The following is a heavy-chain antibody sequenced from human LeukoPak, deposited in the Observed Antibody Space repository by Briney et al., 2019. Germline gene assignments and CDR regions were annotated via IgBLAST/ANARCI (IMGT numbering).Heavy chain of an antibody. V-gene: IGHV3-23*01. J-gene: IGHJ4*02. D-gene: IGHD3-16*02. CDR2: ISASGGST. CDR1: EFTFSSYA. CDR3: AKGMDYDYVWGSYHY. Sequence: GGSLRLSCAASEFTFSSYAMQWVRQAPGKGLEWVSGISASGGSTYYADSVKGRFTISRDNSKNTLYLQMNSLRAEDTAVYYCAKGMDYDYVWGSYHYWGQGTLVTVSS.